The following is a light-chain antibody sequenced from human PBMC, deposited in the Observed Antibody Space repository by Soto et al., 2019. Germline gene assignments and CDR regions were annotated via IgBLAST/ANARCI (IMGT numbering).Light chain of an antibody. CDR3: SAWYDSLNGVV. J-gene: IGLJ2*01. Sequence: QSVLTQPPSVSEAPRQRVTISCSGSRSNIGHNGVSWYQQLPGKAPKLLIYYDDLLPSGMPDRFSGSKSGTSASLAISGLQSEDEADYYCSAWYDSLNGVVFGGGTKLTVL. V-gene: IGLV1-36*01. CDR2: YDD. CDR1: RSNIGHNG.